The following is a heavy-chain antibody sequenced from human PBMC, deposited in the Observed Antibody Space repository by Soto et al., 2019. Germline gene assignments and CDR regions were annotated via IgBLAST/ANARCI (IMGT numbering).Heavy chain of an antibody. Sequence: SLRLSCAASGFTFSSYGMHWVRQAPGKGLEWVAVISYDGSNKYYADSVKGRFTISRDNSKNTLYLQMNSLRAEDTAVYYCAKAYSSSWMAWVYYYGMDVWGQGITVTVSS. CDR1: GFTFSSYG. CDR2: ISYDGSNK. CDR3: AKAYSSSWMAWVYYYGMDV. J-gene: IGHJ6*02. D-gene: IGHD6-13*01. V-gene: IGHV3-30*18.